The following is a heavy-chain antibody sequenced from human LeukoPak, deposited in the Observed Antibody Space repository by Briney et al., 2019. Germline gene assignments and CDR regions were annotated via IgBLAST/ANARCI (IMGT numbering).Heavy chain of an antibody. CDR1: GFTFSSYA. CDR3: ARDPYYYDSSGYYRYGDY. J-gene: IGHJ4*02. D-gene: IGHD3-22*01. V-gene: IGHV3-23*01. CDR2: ISGSGGST. Sequence: GGSLRLSCAASGFTFSSYAMSWVRQAPGKGLEWVSSISGSGGSTYYADSVKGRFTISRDNSKNTLYLQMNSLRAEDTAVYYCARDPYYYDSSGYYRYGDYWGQGTLVTVSS.